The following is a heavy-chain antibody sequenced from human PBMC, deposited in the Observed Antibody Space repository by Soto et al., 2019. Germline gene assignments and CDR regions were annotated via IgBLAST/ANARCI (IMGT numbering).Heavy chain of an antibody. J-gene: IGHJ6*02. Sequence: PGESLKISCNGSGYTFTNYWICWVRQMPWKGLEWMGIIYPGDSDTKYNPSFQGQVTISADKSITTTYLRWTSLKASDTAIYYCAASIFYYGMDVWGQGTTVTVS. CDR3: AASIFYYGMDV. V-gene: IGHV5-51*01. CDR1: GYTFTNYW. CDR2: IYPGDSDT.